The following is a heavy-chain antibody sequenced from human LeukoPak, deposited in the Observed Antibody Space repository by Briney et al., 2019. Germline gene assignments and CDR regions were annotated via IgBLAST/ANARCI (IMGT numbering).Heavy chain of an antibody. D-gene: IGHD2-15*01. J-gene: IGHJ4*02. CDR2: IYPADSDT. CDR1: GYSFDHYW. V-gene: IGHV5-51*01. Sequence: GESLKISCKGSGYSFDHYWIGWVRQMPGKALEWMGNIYPADSDTRYSPSFQGQVTISVDKSISTAYLQWSSLKASDTAMYYCARQGRSRGDYWGQGTLVSVSS. CDR3: ARQGRSRGDY.